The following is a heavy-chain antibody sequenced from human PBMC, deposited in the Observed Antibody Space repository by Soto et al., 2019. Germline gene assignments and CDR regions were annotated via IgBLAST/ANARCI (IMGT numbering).Heavy chain of an antibody. CDR3: ARGQRFSDWFDP. Sequence: SETLSLTCTLSCGAIVSHYWTWIRQPAGKGLEWIGRIYSSGSTQYNPSLQSRVTMSLDTSKNQFSLRLESVTAADTAVYYCARGQRFSDWFDPWGQGTLVTVSS. CDR1: CGAIVSHY. V-gene: IGHV4-4*07. D-gene: IGHD3-3*01. J-gene: IGHJ5*02. CDR2: IYSSGST.